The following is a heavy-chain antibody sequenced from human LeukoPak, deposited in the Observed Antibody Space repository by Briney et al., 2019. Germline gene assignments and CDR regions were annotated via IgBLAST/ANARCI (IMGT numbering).Heavy chain of an antibody. CDR3: ARDDDSSGYGDY. CDR2: IIPTLGIA. J-gene: IGHJ4*02. Sequence: GASVKVSCKASGGTFSSYAISWVRQAPGQGLEWMGRIIPTLGIANYAQKFQGRVTITADKSTSTAYMELSSLRSEDTAVYYCARDDDSSGYGDYWGQGTLVTVSS. CDR1: GGTFSSYA. V-gene: IGHV1-69*04. D-gene: IGHD3-22*01.